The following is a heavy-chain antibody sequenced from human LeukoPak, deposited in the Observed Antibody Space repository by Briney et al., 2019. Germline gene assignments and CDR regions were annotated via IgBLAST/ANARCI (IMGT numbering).Heavy chain of an antibody. J-gene: IGHJ4*02. V-gene: IGHV4-31*03. Sequence: SGTLSLTCTVSGGSISSSGYYWIWIRQHPGNGLEWIGYIYYSGSTYYNPSLKSRVTISVDTSKNQFSLKLSSVTAADTAVYYCARESFQYYYGSGSSSFDYWGQGTLVTVSS. D-gene: IGHD3-10*01. CDR1: GGSISSSGYY. CDR3: ARESFQYYYGSGSSSFDY. CDR2: IYYSGST.